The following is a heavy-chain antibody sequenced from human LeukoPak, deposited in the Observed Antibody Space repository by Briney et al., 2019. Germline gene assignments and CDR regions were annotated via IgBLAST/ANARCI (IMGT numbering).Heavy chain of an antibody. CDR2: IYHSGST. CDR3: ARDGGVTYYYFYYYMDV. Sequence: SETLSLTCTVSGGSISSSSYYWGWIRQPPGTGLEWIGSIYHSGSTYYNPSLKSRVIISVDTSKNQFSLKLSSVTAADTAVYYCARDGGVTYYYFYYYMDVWGKGTTVTVSS. D-gene: IGHD3-16*01. J-gene: IGHJ6*03. V-gene: IGHV4-39*07. CDR1: GGSISSSSYY.